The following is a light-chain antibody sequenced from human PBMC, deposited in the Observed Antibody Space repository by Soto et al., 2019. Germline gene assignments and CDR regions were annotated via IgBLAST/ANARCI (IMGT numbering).Light chain of an antibody. J-gene: IGKJ1*01. V-gene: IGKV3-15*01. CDR3: QHYNSWPRT. CDR1: QSVSTN. Sequence: EMAMTQSPATLSVSPGERATLSCRASQSVSTNLAWYQQKPGQAPRLLIYGASTRATGVPARFSGSGSGTEFTLTISSLQSEDFAVFHCQHYNSWPRTFGQGTKVESK. CDR2: GAS.